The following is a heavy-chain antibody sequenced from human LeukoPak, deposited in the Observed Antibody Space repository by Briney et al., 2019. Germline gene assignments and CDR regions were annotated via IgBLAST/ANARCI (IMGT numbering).Heavy chain of an antibody. D-gene: IGHD6-13*01. CDR2: ISYDGSNK. CDR1: GFTFSSYA. J-gene: IGHJ4*02. V-gene: IGHV3-30*04. Sequence: GGSLRLSCAASGFTFSSYAMHWVRQAPGKGLEWVAVISYDGSNKYYADSVKGRFTISRDNSKNTLYLQMNSLRAEDTAVYYCARGIAAAGTVGYYFDYWGQGTLVTVSS. CDR3: ARGIAAAGTVGYYFDY.